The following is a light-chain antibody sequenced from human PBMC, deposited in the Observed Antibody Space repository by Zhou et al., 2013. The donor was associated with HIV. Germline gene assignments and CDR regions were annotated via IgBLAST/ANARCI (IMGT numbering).Light chain of an antibody. J-gene: IGKJ4*01. CDR2: KAS. CDR3: QQYYSYSPT. CDR1: QSISSW. Sequence: DIQMTQSPSTLSASVGDRVTITCRASQSISSWLAWYQQKPGKAPNLLIYKASSLESGVPSKFSGSGSGTEFTLTISSLQPDDFATYYCQQYYSYSPTFGGGTKVEIK. V-gene: IGKV1-5*03.